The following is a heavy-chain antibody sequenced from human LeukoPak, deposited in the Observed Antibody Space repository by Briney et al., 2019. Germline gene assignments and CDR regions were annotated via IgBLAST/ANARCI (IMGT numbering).Heavy chain of an antibody. CDR1: GFTFSTYD. V-gene: IGHV3-13*04. D-gene: IGHD1-1*01. CDR2: IGVGFDA. CDR3: VARKRLNDGRSSGDDY. J-gene: IGHJ4*02. Sequence: PGGSLRLSCAASGFTFSTYDMHWVRQATGKGLEWVSGIGVGFDAYYPGSVKGRFTISRDNDKKSLFLEMSNLGAGDTALYFCVARKRLNDGRSSGDDYWGQGTLVTVSS.